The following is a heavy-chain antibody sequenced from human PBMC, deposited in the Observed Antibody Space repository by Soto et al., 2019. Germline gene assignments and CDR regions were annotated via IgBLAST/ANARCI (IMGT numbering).Heavy chain of an antibody. V-gene: IGHV1-18*04. J-gene: IGHJ6*02. CDR3: ARDLEWEKVLLGYSYNAMDV. CDR1: GYTFNDYS. D-gene: IGHD1-26*01. CDR2: ISAYSNYT. Sequence: QVQLVQSGAEVKKPGASVKVSCKASGYTFNDYSISWVRQAPGQGLEWMGWISAYSNYTYYAQKFQGRVNMTTDTSTTTASMELSSLRSDDSAVYYFARDLEWEKVLLGYSYNAMDVCGQGTTVTVSS.